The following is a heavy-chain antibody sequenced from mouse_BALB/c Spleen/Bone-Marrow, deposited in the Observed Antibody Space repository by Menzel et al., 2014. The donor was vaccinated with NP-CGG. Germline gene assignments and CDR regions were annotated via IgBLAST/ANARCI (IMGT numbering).Heavy chain of an antibody. D-gene: IGHD2-3*01. Sequence: EVKLMESGGGLVHPGGSLKLSCAASGFDFSRYWMGWVRQAPGKGLEWIGEINPDSSTINYTPSLKDKFIISRDNAKNTLYLQMGKVRSEDTALYYCSRLGYYGGFAYWGQGTLVTVSA. CDR3: SRLGYYGGFAY. J-gene: IGHJ3*01. CDR1: GFDFSRYW. V-gene: IGHV4-1*02. CDR2: INPDSSTI.